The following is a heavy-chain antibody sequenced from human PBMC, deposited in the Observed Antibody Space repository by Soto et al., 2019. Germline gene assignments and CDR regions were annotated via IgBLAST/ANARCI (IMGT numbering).Heavy chain of an antibody. CDR1: GFSFSNYV. V-gene: IGHV3-23*01. CDR2: ISGSGGST. Sequence: EVQLLESGGGLVQPGGSLRLSCAASGFSFSNYVMSWVRQAPGKGLEWVSAISGSGGSTYYADSVKGRFTISRDNSKNTLYLQMNSLRAEDTAVYYCAKEGGFVAAYIDYWGQGTLVTVSS. CDR3: AKEGGFVAAYIDY. D-gene: IGHD6-6*01. J-gene: IGHJ4*02.